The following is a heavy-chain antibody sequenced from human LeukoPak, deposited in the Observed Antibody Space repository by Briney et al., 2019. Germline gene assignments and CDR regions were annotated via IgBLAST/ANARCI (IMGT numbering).Heavy chain of an antibody. D-gene: IGHD3-10*01. J-gene: IGHJ4*02. Sequence: PGGSLRLSCAASGFTFSSYEMNWVRQAPGKGLEWVSYISSSGSTIYYADSVKGRFTISRDNAKNSLYLQMNSLRAEDTAVYYCARDIHVLLLEGDYWGQGTLVTVSS. CDR2: ISSSGSTI. CDR3: ARDIHVLLLEGDY. CDR1: GFTFSSYE. V-gene: IGHV3-48*03.